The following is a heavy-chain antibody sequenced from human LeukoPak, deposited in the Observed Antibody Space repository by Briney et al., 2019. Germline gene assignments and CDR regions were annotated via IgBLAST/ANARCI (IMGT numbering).Heavy chain of an antibody. CDR1: GYTFTSYG. Sequence: ASVKVSCKASGYTFTSYGISWVRQAPGQGLEWMGWISAYNGNTNYAQKLQGRVTMTTDTSTSTAYMELRSLRSDDTAVYYCARLNRGSIGGATPGWDYFDYWGQGTLVTVSS. V-gene: IGHV1-18*01. CDR2: ISAYNGNT. CDR3: ARLNRGSIGGATPGWDYFDY. J-gene: IGHJ4*02. D-gene: IGHD1-26*01.